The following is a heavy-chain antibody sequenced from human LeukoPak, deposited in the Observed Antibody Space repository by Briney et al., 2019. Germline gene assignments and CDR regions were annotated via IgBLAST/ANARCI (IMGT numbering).Heavy chain of an antibody. Sequence: GASVKVSCKASGYTFTGHYMHWVRQAPGQGLEWMGWINPNSGGTNYAQKFQGRVTMTRDTSISTAYMELSRLRSDDTAVYYCARVICSSTSCYYRLGYWGQGTLVTVSS. CDR3: ARVICSSTSCYYRLGY. V-gene: IGHV1-2*02. D-gene: IGHD2-2*01. J-gene: IGHJ4*02. CDR2: INPNSGGT. CDR1: GYTFTGHY.